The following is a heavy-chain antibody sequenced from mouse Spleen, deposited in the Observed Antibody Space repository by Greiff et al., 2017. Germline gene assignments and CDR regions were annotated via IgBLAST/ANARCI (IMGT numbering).Heavy chain of an antibody. CDR2: IYPGDGDT. D-gene: IGHD2-10*02. Sequence: VQGVESGPELVKPGASVTISCKASGYAFSSSWMNWVKQRPGKGLEWIGRIYPGDGDTNYNGKFKGKATLTADKSSSTAYMQLSSLTSEDSAVYFCARVPSGKGWAMDYWGQGTSVTVSS. CDR1: GYAFSSSW. J-gene: IGHJ4*01. V-gene: IGHV1-82*01. CDR3: ARVPSGKGWAMDY.